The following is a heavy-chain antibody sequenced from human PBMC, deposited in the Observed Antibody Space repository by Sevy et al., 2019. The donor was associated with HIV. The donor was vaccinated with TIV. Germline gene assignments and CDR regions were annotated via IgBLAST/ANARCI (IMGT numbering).Heavy chain of an antibody. CDR2: LKSDVYGGTV. D-gene: IGHD2-21*01. CDR1: GFTFGDYC. Sequence: GGSLRLSCTASGFTFGDYCMSWVRQAPGKGLEWVAFLKSDVYGGTVDHAASVRGRFVFSREDSKTMAYLQRNALKTEDTGVYYCTRWKAAQSILDYWGQGALVTVSS. J-gene: IGHJ4*02. V-gene: IGHV3-49*04. CDR3: TRWKAAQSILDY.